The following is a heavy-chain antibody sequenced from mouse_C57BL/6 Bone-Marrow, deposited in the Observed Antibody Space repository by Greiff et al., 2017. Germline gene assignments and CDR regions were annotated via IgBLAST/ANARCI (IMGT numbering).Heavy chain of an antibody. CDR2: ISDGGSYT. CDR3: ARDPAKCMDY. Sequence: EVMLVESGGGLVKPGGSLKLSCAASGFTFSSYAMSWVRQTPEKRLEWVATISDGGSYTNYPDNVKGRFTISRDNAKNNLYLQMSHLKSEDTAMYYCARDPAKCMDYWGQGTSVTVSS. CDR1: GFTFSSYA. J-gene: IGHJ4*01. D-gene: IGHD1-3*01. V-gene: IGHV5-4*01.